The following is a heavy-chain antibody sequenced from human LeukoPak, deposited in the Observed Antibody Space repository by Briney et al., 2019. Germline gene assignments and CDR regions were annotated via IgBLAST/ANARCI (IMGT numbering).Heavy chain of an antibody. Sequence: PGGSLRLSCVASGFTFTSYSMNWVRQAPGKGLEWISYISSSSSYIYYADSVKGRFTISRDNAKNSLYLQMNSPRAGDTAVYYCARASTPTEFDYWGQGTLVTVSS. CDR2: ISSSSSYI. CDR3: ARASTPTEFDY. CDR1: GFTFTSYS. V-gene: IGHV3-21*05. J-gene: IGHJ4*02.